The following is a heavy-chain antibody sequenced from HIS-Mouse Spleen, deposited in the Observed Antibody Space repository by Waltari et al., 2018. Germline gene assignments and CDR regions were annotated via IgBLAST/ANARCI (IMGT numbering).Heavy chain of an antibody. V-gene: IGHV4-39*07. J-gene: IGHJ2*01. CDR2: IYYSGST. Sequence: QLQLQESGPGLVKPSETLSLTCTVSGGSISSSSYYWGWIRQPPGKGREGIGSIYYSGSTYYTPSLKSRVTRSVDTSKNQFSLKLSSVTAADTAVYYCAREIPYSSSWYDWYFDLWGRGTLVTVSS. CDR1: GGSISSSSYY. CDR3: AREIPYSSSWYDWYFDL. D-gene: IGHD6-13*01.